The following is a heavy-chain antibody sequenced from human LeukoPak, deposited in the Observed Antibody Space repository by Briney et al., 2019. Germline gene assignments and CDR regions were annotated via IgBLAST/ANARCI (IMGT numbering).Heavy chain of an antibody. CDR3: ARDRGGYEARYYFDY. Sequence: PGGSLRLSCAAPGFTFNTYRMHWVRQAPGKGLEWVAFIRYDGAIKYYADYVKGRFIISRDNSKNTLYLQMSSLRPEDTAVYYCARDRGGYEARYYFDYWGQGTLVTVSS. CDR2: IRYDGAIK. J-gene: IGHJ4*02. CDR1: GFTFNTYR. D-gene: IGHD3-16*01. V-gene: IGHV3-30*02.